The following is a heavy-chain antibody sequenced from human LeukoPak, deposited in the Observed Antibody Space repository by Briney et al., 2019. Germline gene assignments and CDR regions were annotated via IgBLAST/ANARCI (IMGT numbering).Heavy chain of an antibody. Sequence: SETLSLTCTVSGGSISSYYWSWIRQPPGKGLEWIGSIYYSGSTYYNPSLKSRVTISVDTSKNQFSLKLSSVTAADTAVYYYYYMDVWGKGTTVTVSS. CDR3: YYMDV. CDR2: IYYSGST. J-gene: IGHJ6*03. CDR1: GGSISSYY. V-gene: IGHV4-59*04.